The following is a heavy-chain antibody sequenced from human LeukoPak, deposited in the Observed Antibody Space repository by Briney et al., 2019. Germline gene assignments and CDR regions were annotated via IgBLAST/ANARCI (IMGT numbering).Heavy chain of an antibody. CDR3: ARHPNYYDSSASDY. Sequence: SETLSLTCTVSGGSISSYYWSWIRQPPGKGQEWIGYIYYSGSTNYNPSLKSRVTISVDTSKNQFSLKLNPVTAADTAVYYCARHPNYYDSSASDYWGQGTLVTVSS. D-gene: IGHD3-22*01. J-gene: IGHJ4*02. V-gene: IGHV4-59*08. CDR1: GGSISSYY. CDR2: IYYSGST.